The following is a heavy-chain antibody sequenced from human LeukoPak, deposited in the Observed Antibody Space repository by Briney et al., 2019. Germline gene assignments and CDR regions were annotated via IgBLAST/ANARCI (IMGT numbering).Heavy chain of an antibody. CDR1: GFTFSSYW. V-gene: IGHV3-7*03. CDR2: IKQDGSEK. J-gene: IGHJ4*02. Sequence: GGSLRLSCAASGFTFSSYWMSWVRQAPGKGLEWVANIKQDGSEKYYVDSVKGRFTISRDNSKNTLFLQMNSLRAEDTAVYYCAKDRGEFSYYFDYWGQGTLVTVSS. D-gene: IGHD3-16*02. CDR3: AKDRGEFSYYFDY.